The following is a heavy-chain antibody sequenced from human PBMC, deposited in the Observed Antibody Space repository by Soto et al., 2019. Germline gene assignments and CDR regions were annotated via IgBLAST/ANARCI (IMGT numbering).Heavy chain of an antibody. Sequence: GESLKISCKGSGYSFTSYWIGWVRQMPGKGLEWMGIIYPGDSDTRYSPSFQGQVTISADKSISTAYLQWSSLKASDTAMYYCAIGLYYYDSSGYYYDYYGMDVWGQGXTVTVYS. CDR2: IYPGDSDT. D-gene: IGHD3-22*01. CDR3: AIGLYYYDSSGYYYDYYGMDV. CDR1: GYSFTSYW. J-gene: IGHJ6*02. V-gene: IGHV5-51*01.